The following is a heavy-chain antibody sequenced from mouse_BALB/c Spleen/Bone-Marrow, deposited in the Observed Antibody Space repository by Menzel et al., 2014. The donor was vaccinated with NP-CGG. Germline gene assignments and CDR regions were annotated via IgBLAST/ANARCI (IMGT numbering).Heavy chain of an antibody. Sequence: EVQGVESGAELVKPGASVKLPCTASGFNIKDTYMHWVKQRPEQGLEWIGRIDPANGNTKYDPKFQGKATITADTSSNTAYLQLSSLTSEYTAVYYCARAGRGRYFDVWGAGTTVTVSS. J-gene: IGHJ1*01. CDR1: GFNIKDTY. V-gene: IGHV14-3*02. CDR3: ARAGRGRYFDV. CDR2: IDPANGNT.